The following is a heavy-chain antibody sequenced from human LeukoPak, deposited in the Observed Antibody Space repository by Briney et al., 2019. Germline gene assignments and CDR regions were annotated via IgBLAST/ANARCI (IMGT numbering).Heavy chain of an antibody. Sequence: GGSLRLSCAASGFTVSSNYMSWVRQAPGKGLEWVSVIYSGGSTYYADSVKGRFTISRDNSKNTLYLQMNSLRAEDTAVYYCCSSWSTKSTDYWGQGTLVTVSS. J-gene: IGHJ4*02. CDR2: IYSGGST. V-gene: IGHV3-66*01. CDR3: CSSWSTKSTDY. D-gene: IGHD6-13*01. CDR1: GFTVSSNY.